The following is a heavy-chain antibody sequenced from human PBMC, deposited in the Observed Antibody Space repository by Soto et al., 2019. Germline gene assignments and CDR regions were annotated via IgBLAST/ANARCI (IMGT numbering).Heavy chain of an antibody. V-gene: IGHV1-2*02. Sequence: QLHLVQSGAVVKKPGASVTVSCSASGYPVTAYYMHWVRQAPGRGLEWMGGINPATGAAKYTQTFPGRVTMTRDTSPSTVFMELSGLTSEDTAVFYCARGGGVGVAGSAAFDMWGQGTVVTVSS. CDR3: ARGGGVGVAGSAAFDM. CDR1: GYPVTAYY. D-gene: IGHD3-3*01. CDR2: INPATGAA. J-gene: IGHJ3*02.